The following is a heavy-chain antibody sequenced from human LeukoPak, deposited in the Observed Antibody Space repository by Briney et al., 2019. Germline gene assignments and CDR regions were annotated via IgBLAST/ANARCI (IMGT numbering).Heavy chain of an antibody. CDR2: ISGSGGST. CDR3: ARPSGTHYYYYYMDV. Sequence: GGSLRLSCAASGFTFSSYAMNWVRQAPGKGLEWVSAISGSGGSTYYADSVKGRFTISRDNSKNTLYLQMNSLRAEDTAVYYCARPSGTHYYYYYMDVWGKGTTVTVSS. D-gene: IGHD1-14*01. J-gene: IGHJ6*03. V-gene: IGHV3-23*01. CDR1: GFTFSSYA.